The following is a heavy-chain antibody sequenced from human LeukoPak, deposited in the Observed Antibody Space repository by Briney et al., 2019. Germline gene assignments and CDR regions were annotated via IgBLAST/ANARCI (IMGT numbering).Heavy chain of an antibody. CDR3: AGGAADYYDSSGYARDYFDY. D-gene: IGHD3-22*01. CDR1: GGSFSGYY. J-gene: IGHJ4*02. V-gene: IGHV4-34*01. CDR2: INHSGST. Sequence: SETLSLTCAVYGGSFSGYYWSWIRQPPGKGLEWIGEINHSGSTNYNPSLKSRATISVDTSKNQFSLKLSSVTAADTAVYYCAGGAADYYDSSGYARDYFDYWDQGTLVTVSS.